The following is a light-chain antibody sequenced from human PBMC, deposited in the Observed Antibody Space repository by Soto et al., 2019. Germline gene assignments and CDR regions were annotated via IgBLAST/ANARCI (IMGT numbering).Light chain of an antibody. V-gene: IGKV1-27*01. CDR3: QKYNSAPPFT. CDR1: QGISNY. J-gene: IGKJ4*01. CDR2: AAS. Sequence: DIQMTQSPSSLSASVGDRVTIACRASQGISNYLAWYQQKPGKVPKLLIYAASTLQSGVPSRFSGSGSGTDFTLTISSLQPEDVATYYCQKYNSAPPFTFGGGTKVEIK.